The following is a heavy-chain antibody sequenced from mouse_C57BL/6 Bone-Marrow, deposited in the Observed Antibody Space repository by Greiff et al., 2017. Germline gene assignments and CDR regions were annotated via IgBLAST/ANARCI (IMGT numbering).Heavy chain of an antibody. V-gene: IGHV1-81*01. CDR1: GYTFTSYG. CDR3: ARYYSGSPWYFDV. D-gene: IGHD1-1*01. J-gene: IGHJ1*03. CDR2: IYPRSGNT. Sequence: QVQLQQSGAELARPGASVKLSCKASGYTFTSYGISWVKQRTGQGLEWIGEIYPRSGNTYYNEKFKGKATLTADKSSSTAYMELRSLTSEDSAVYFCARYYSGSPWYFDVWGTGTTVTVSS.